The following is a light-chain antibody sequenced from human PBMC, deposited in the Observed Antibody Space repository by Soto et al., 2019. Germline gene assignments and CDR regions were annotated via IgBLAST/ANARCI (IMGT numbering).Light chain of an antibody. CDR2: EAT. CDR3: QHCSHLST. CDR1: QSISNW. Sequence: DIQLTQSPSTLSASVGDRVTISCRASQSISNWLAWYQQKPGIAPKLLIYEATRLESGVPSRYSRTGSGTELALYISSLSPYDVATYYCQHCSHLSTFGQGTKVYI. V-gene: IGKV1-5*03. J-gene: IGKJ1*01.